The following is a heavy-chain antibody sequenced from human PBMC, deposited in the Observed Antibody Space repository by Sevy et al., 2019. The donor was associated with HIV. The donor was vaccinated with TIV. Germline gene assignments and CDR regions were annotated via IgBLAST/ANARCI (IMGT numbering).Heavy chain of an antibody. CDR3: VRDRRGYDSTAYFYDY. Sequence: ASVKVSCKASGYTFTNYYMHWVRQAPGQGLEWMGIINLSGGSTTYAQKFQHRVTMTRDTSTSTVYKELSSLRSEDTAVYYCVRDRRGYDSTAYFYDYWGQGTLVTVSS. CDR1: GYTFTNYY. D-gene: IGHD3-22*01. V-gene: IGHV1-46*01. CDR2: INLSGGST. J-gene: IGHJ4*01.